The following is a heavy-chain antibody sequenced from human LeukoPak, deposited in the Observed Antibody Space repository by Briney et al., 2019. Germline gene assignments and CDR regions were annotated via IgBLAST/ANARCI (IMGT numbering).Heavy chain of an antibody. CDR3: ARDNSRLDYVHYYGMDV. V-gene: IGHV4-4*07. J-gene: IGHJ6*02. D-gene: IGHD3-16*01. CDR1: GGSISSYY. CDR2: IYTSGST. Sequence: PSETLSLTCTVSGGSISSYYWSWIRQPAGKGLEWIGRIYTSGSTNYNPSLKSRVTMSVDTSKNQFSLKLSFVTAADTAVYYCARDNSRLDYVHYYGMDVWGQGTTVTVSS.